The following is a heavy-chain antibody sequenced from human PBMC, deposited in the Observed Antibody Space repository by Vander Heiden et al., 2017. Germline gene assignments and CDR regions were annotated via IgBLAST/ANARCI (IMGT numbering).Heavy chain of an antibody. CDR3: VTYGD. CDR1: GFTVSSKY. J-gene: IGHJ4*02. CDR2: IHSGANT. Sequence: EVQLVASGGGLIQPGGSLRLSCAASGFTVSSKYMMWVRQAPGKGLEWVSMIHSGANTYYADSVKGRFSISGDNAENTVHLQMNSLRAEDTAMYYCVTYGDWGQGALVTVSS. D-gene: IGHD4-17*01. V-gene: IGHV3-53*01.